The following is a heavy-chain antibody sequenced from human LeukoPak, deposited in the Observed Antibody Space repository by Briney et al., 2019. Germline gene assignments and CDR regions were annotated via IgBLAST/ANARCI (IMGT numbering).Heavy chain of an antibody. D-gene: IGHD3-10*01. CDR2: INPSGGST. Sequence: ASVKVSCKASGYTFTSYDINWVRQATGQGLEWMGLINPSGGSTRFAQKFQGRVTLTRDTSTSTVYMELSSLRSEDTAVYYCAREGYGAGVKYGMDVWGQGTTVTVSS. CDR1: GYTFTSYD. V-gene: IGHV1-46*01. J-gene: IGHJ6*02. CDR3: AREGYGAGVKYGMDV.